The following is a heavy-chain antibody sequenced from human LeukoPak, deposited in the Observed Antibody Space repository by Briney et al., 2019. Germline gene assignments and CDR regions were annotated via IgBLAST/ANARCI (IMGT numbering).Heavy chain of an antibody. CDR1: GGTFSSYA. D-gene: IGHD2-15*01. V-gene: IGHV1-69*05. J-gene: IGHJ3*02. Sequence: SVKVSCKASGGTFSSYAISWVRQAPGQGLEWMGRIIPIFGTANYAQRFQGRVTITTDESTSTAYMELSSLRSEDTAVYYCAREDIVVVVAATDAFDIWGQGTMVTVSS. CDR2: IIPIFGTA. CDR3: AREDIVVVVAATDAFDI.